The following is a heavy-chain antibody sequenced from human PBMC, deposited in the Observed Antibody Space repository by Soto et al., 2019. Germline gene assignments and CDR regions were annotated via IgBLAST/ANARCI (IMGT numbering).Heavy chain of an antibody. Sequence: ASVKVSCKASGYTFTNNDVSWVRQATGQGLEWMGWMNPGSGDTGYAQKFQGRVAMTRDISIATAYMELNSLTSEDTAIYYCARMESFGSLNWFDPWGQGTLVTVSS. CDR2: MNPGSGDT. V-gene: IGHV1-8*02. CDR1: GYTFTNND. CDR3: ARMESFGSLNWFDP. D-gene: IGHD5-18*01. J-gene: IGHJ5*02.